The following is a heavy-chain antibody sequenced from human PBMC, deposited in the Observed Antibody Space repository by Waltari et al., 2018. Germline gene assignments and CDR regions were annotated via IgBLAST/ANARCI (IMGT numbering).Heavy chain of an antibody. CDR3: ARGDFWSGYSQYYYYYYMDV. Sequence: QVQLQESGPGLVKPSETLSLTCTVSGGSISSYYWSWIRQPAGKGLEWIGRIYTRGSTNYNPSRKSRVTMSVDTSKNQFSLKLSSVTAADTAVYYCARGDFWSGYSQYYYYYYMDVWGKGTTVTVSS. D-gene: IGHD3-3*01. V-gene: IGHV4-4*07. CDR1: GGSISSYY. CDR2: IYTRGST. J-gene: IGHJ6*03.